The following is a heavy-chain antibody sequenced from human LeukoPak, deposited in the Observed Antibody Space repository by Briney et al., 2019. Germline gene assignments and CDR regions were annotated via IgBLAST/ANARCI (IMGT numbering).Heavy chain of an antibody. CDR3: AREMGGYPCDY. CDR1: GFNFDDYA. J-gene: IGHJ4*02. CDR2: ISSSGSTI. Sequence: GGSLRLSCVGSGFNFDDYAMNWVRQAPGKGLEWVSYISSSGSTIYYADSVKGRFTISRDNAKNSLYLQMNSLTAEDTAIYYCAREMGGYPCDYWGQGTLVTVSS. D-gene: IGHD5-12*01. V-gene: IGHV3-48*03.